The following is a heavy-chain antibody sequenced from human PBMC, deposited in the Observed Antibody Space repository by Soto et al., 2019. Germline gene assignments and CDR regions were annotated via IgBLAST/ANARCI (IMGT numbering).Heavy chain of an antibody. V-gene: IGHV2-5*02. Sequence: QITLKESGPTLVKPTQTLTLTCTFSGFSLSTSGVGVAWIRQPPGKALEWLALIYWDDDKRYSPSLKSRLTITKDTSKNQVVLTMTKMDPVDTATYYCAPGTEKFDPGGQGTLVTVSS. CDR3: APGTEKFDP. J-gene: IGHJ5*02. CDR2: IYWDDDK. CDR1: GFSLSTSGVG.